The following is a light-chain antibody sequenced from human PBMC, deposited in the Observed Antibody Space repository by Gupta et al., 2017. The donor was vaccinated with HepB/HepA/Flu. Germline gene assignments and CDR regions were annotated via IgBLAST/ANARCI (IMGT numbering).Light chain of an antibody. CDR1: QSVSSNY. Sequence: ENVLTASPGHLSLSPGERATLSCRASQSVSSNYLAWYQQQPGQAPRLLIFGASSRATGIPDRCSGSGSGKYFNLTISRLEPEDFAVYYCQQYGSSPQTFGQGTTVEIK. CDR2: GAS. CDR3: QQYGSSPQT. J-gene: IGKJ1*01. V-gene: IGKV3-20*01.